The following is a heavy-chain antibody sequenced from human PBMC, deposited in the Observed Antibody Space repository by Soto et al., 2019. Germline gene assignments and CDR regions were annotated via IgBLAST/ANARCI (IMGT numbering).Heavy chain of an antibody. Sequence: QVQLQESGPGLVKPSETLSLTCAVSGYSISSGYYWGWIRQPPGKGLEWIGSIYHSGSTYYNPSLKSRVTISVDTSKNQFSRKLSSVTAADTAVYYCASPLSSNYVGCDYWGQGTLVTVSS. CDR3: ASPLSSNYVGCDY. J-gene: IGHJ4*02. D-gene: IGHD4-4*01. V-gene: IGHV4-38-2*01. CDR2: IYHSGST. CDR1: GYSISSGYY.